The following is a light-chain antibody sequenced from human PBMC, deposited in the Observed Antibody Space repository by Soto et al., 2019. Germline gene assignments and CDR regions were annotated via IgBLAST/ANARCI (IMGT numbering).Light chain of an antibody. CDR1: SSDIGYTY. J-gene: IGLJ1*01. CDR2: DDN. Sequence: QYVLTQPPSVSAAPGQKVTISCSGSSSDIGYTYVSWYQQLPGKAPKLLIYDDNKRPSGIPDRFSGSKSGTSATLGITGLQTGDEADYYCGTWESSLSAGVFGSGTKLTVL. V-gene: IGLV1-51*01. CDR3: GTWESSLSAGV.